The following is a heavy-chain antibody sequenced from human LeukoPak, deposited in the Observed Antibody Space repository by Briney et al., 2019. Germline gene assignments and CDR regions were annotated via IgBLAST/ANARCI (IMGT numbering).Heavy chain of an antibody. CDR1: GFTFSSYS. Sequence: GGSLRLSCAASGFTFSSYSMNWVRQAPGKGLEWVSYISSSSTIYYADSVKGRFTISRDNSKNTLYLQMNSLRAEDTAVYYCARGDHGDYVFRFWGQGTLVTVSS. D-gene: IGHD4-17*01. V-gene: IGHV3-48*01. J-gene: IGHJ4*02. CDR2: ISSSSTI. CDR3: ARGDHGDYVFRF.